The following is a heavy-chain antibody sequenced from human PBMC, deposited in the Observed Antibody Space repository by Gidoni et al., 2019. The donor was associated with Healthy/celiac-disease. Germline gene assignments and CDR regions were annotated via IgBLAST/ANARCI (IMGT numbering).Heavy chain of an antibody. V-gene: IGHV3-30*18. CDR1: GFTFSSYG. Sequence: QVQLVESGGGVVQPGRSLRLSCAASGFTFSSYGMHWVRQAPGKGLEWVAVISYDGSNKYYADSVKGRFTISRDNSKNTLYLQMNSLRAEDTAVYYCAKSGVVLRFLEWSFDYWGQGTLVTVSS. CDR3: AKSGVVLRFLEWSFDY. J-gene: IGHJ4*02. D-gene: IGHD3-3*01. CDR2: ISYDGSNK.